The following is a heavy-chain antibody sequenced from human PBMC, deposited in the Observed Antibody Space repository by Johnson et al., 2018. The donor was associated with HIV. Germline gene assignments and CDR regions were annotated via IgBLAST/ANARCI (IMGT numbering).Heavy chain of an antibody. CDR3: ATAVRDLVGVLSPVNQDDAFDI. CDR2: IKSKTDGGTT. Sequence: VQLVESGGGLVKPGGSLRLSCAASGFTFSDAWMSWVRQAPGKGLEWVGRIKSKTDGGTTDYAAPVKGRFTISRDDSNNTLYLQLNSLKTVDTGVYYCATAVRDLVGVLSPVNQDDAFDIWGQGTTVTVSS. V-gene: IGHV3-15*01. D-gene: IGHD3-3*01. CDR1: GFTFSDAW. J-gene: IGHJ3*02.